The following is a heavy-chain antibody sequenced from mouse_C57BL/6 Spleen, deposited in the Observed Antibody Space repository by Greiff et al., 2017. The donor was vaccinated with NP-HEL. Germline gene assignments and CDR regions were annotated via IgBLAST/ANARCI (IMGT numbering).Heavy chain of an antibody. D-gene: IGHD1-1*01. Sequence: VQLQQSGAELVMPGASVKLSCKASGYTFTSYWMHWVKQRPGQGLEWIGEIDPSDSYTNYNQKFKGKSTLTVDKSSSTAYMQLSSLTSEDSAVYYCARGRHYYGSSSYAMDYWGHGTSVTVSS. CDR2: IDPSDSYT. V-gene: IGHV1-69*01. CDR3: ARGRHYYGSSSYAMDY. CDR1: GYTFTSYW. J-gene: IGHJ4*01.